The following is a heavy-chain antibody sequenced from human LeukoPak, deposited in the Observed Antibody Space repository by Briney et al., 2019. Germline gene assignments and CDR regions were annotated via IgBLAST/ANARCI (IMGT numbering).Heavy chain of an antibody. J-gene: IGHJ4*02. Sequence: GGSLRLSCAASGFPFSTYWMSWVRQAPGKGPEWVANIKQDGSEKYYVDSVKGRFTISRDNAKNSLYLQLNSLRAEDTAVYYCARESSGFFAYWGQGTLVTVSS. CDR1: GFPFSTYW. D-gene: IGHD3-22*01. CDR3: ARESSGFFAY. V-gene: IGHV3-7*04. CDR2: IKQDGSEK.